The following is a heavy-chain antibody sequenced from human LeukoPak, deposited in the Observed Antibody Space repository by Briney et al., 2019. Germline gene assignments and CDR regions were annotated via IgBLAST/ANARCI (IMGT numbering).Heavy chain of an antibody. CDR1: GYTFTSYG. Sequence: ASVKVSCKASGYTFTSYGISWVRQAPGQGLEWMGWISAYNGNTNYAQKLQGRVTMTTDTSTSTAYMELRSLRSDDTAVYYCARDEPPLEYDHVWGSYRYRYYYGMDVWGQGTTVTVSS. CDR3: ARDEPPLEYDHVWGSYRYRYYYGMDV. CDR2: ISAYNGNT. V-gene: IGHV1-18*01. J-gene: IGHJ6*02. D-gene: IGHD3-16*02.